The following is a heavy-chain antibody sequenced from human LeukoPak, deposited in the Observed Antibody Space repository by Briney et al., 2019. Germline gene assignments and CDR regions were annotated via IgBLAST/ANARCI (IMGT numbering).Heavy chain of an antibody. CDR3: ARGGDGYPALDYYMDV. V-gene: IGHV1-69*13. CDR2: IIPIFGTA. D-gene: IGHD5-24*01. CDR1: GYTFTGYY. J-gene: IGHJ6*03. Sequence: GASVKVSCKASGYTFTGYYMDWVRQAPGQGLEWMGGIIPIFGTANYAQKFQGRVTITADESTSTAYMELSSLRSEDTAVYYCARGGDGYPALDYYMDVWGKGTTVTISS.